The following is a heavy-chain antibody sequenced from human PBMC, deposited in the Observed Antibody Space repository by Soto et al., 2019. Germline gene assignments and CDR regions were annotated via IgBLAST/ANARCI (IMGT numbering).Heavy chain of an antibody. Sequence: GGSLRLSCAASGFTFSSYAMSWVRQAPGKGLEWVSAISGSGGSTYYADSVKGRFTISRDNSKNTLYLQMNSLRAEDTAVYYCAKAGSDFWSGYYLYYFDYWGQGTLVTVSS. CDR3: AKAGSDFWSGYYLYYFDY. J-gene: IGHJ4*02. V-gene: IGHV3-23*01. CDR1: GFTFSSYA. CDR2: ISGSGGST. D-gene: IGHD3-3*01.